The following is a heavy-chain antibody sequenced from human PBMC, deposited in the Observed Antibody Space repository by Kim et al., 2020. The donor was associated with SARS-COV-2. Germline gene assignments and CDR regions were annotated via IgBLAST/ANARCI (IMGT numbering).Heavy chain of an antibody. D-gene: IGHD3-3*01. CDR1: GYTLTELS. V-gene: IGHV1-24*01. J-gene: IGHJ5*02. CDR3: ATGEELTIFGVVTTGWFDP. CDR2: FDPEDGET. Sequence: ASVKVSCKVSGYTLTELSMHWVRQAPGKGLEWMGGFDPEDGETIYAQKFQGRVTMTEDTSTDTAYMELSSLRSEDTAVYYCATGEELTIFGVVTTGWFDPWGQGTLVTVSS.